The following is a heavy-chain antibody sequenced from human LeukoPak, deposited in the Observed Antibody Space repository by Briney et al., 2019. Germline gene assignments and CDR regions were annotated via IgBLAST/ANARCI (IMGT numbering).Heavy chain of an antibody. CDR1: GGPFSNYF. CDR2: VYHSGST. V-gene: IGHV4-34*01. J-gene: IGHJ3*01. CDR3: ARGGAVNGFDV. Sequence: PSETLSLTCVVSGGPFSNYFWSWIRQTPGKGLEWIGEVYHSGSTDYNPSLKSRVTISIDTSKNHFSLKLSSVTAADTAVYYCARGGAVNGFDVWGQGTRVTVSS.